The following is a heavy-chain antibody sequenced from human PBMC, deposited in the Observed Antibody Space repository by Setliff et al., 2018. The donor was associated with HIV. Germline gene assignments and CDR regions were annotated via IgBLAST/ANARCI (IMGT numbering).Heavy chain of an antibody. Sequence: ASVKVSCKPSGYTFSNYDINWVRQAAGQGLEWMGWMNPDSRNTGYAQRFEGRVTLTWDTSISTAYLELNHLRSDDTAVYYCARARTDYYDRRRRSHYYIDVWARGATVTVS. V-gene: IGHV1-8*02. CDR1: GYTFSNYD. D-gene: IGHD3-22*01. CDR3: ARARTDYYDRRRRSHYYIDV. J-gene: IGHJ6*03. CDR2: MNPDSRNT.